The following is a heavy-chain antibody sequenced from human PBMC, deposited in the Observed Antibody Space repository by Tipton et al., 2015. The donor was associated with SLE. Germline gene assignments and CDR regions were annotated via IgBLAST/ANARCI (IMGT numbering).Heavy chain of an antibody. CDR3: ARSYYDFWSASVRGYFDY. J-gene: IGHJ4*02. V-gene: IGHV4-59*01. Sequence: TLSLTCTVSGGSISNYYWTWIRQPPGKGLEWIGYIYYSGGTNYNPSLKSRVTISVDTSKNQFSLKLNSVTAADTAVYYCARSYYDFWSASVRGYFDYWGQGTLFTVSS. CDR1: GGSISNYY. CDR2: IYYSGGT. D-gene: IGHD3-3*01.